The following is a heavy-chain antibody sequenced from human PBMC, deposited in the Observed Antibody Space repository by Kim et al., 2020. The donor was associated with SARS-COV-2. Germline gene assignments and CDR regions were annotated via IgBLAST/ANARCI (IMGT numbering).Heavy chain of an antibody. D-gene: IGHD3-10*01. Sequence: YYNPTLKSRGTISVDTSKNQFSLKLGSVTAADTAVYYCAGPLGRRGAFDIWGQGTMVTGSS. J-gene: IGHJ3*02. CDR3: AGPLGRRGAFDI. V-gene: IGHV4-39*01.